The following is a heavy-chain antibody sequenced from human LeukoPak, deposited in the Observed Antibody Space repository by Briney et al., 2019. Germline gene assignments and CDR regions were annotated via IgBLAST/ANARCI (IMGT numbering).Heavy chain of an antibody. Sequence: PGGSLRLSCAASGFTFSSYWMSWVRQAPGKGLEWVANIKQDGSEKYYVDSVKGQFTISRDNAKNSLYLQMNSLRAEDTAVYYCARDKIVGATYFDYWGQGTLVTVSS. CDR1: GFTFSSYW. CDR2: IKQDGSEK. V-gene: IGHV3-7*01. J-gene: IGHJ4*02. D-gene: IGHD1-26*01. CDR3: ARDKIVGATYFDY.